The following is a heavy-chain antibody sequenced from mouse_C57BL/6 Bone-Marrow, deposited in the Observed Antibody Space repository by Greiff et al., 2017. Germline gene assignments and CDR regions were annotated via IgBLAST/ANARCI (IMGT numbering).Heavy chain of an antibody. CDR2: IHPNSGST. V-gene: IGHV1-64*01. D-gene: IGHD2-5*01. J-gene: IGHJ4*01. Sequence: QVQLQQPGAELVKPGASVKLSCKASGYTFTSYWMHWVKQRPGQGLVWIGMIHPNSGSTNYNEKFKSKATLTVDKSSSTAYMQLSRLPSEDSAVYYWAGYDSNYYAMDDWGQGTSVTVSS. CDR1: GYTFTSYW. CDR3: AGYDSNYYAMDD.